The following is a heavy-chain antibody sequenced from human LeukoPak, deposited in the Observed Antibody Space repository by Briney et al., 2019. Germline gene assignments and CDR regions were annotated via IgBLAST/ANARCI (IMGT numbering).Heavy chain of an antibody. Sequence: SETLSLTCAVYGGSFSGYYWSWIRQPPGKGLEWIGEINHSGSTNYNPSLKSRVTISVDTSKNQFSLKLSSVTAADTAVYYCARGGGIVVGRGGSCYLKNCYYYYMDVWGKGTTVTVSS. J-gene: IGHJ6*03. V-gene: IGHV4-34*01. CDR2: INHSGST. D-gene: IGHD2-15*01. CDR3: ARGGGIVVGRGGSCYLKNCYYYYMDV. CDR1: GGSFSGYY.